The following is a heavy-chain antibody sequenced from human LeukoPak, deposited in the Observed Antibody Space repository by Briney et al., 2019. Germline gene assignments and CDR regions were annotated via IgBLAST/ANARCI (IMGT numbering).Heavy chain of an antibody. Sequence: GASVKVSCKASGYTFTSHHINWLRQAAGQGLEWMGCMNPNSGNTVYAQKFQGRVTMSWDTSISTAYMERSILRYYATAGDYLVIGRPTILGGIYWGQGDPVTVSS. J-gene: IGHJ4*02. CDR1: GYTFTSHH. D-gene: IGHD5-24*01. V-gene: IGHV1-8*01. CDR2: MNPNSGNT. CDR3: VIGRPTILGGIY.